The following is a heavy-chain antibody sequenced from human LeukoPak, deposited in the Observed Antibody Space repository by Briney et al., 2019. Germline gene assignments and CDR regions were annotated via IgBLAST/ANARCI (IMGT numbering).Heavy chain of an antibody. CDR3: AKDLAVAGTHLDN. D-gene: IGHD6-19*01. Sequence: GASVKVSCKASGYTFTSYDINWVRQATGQGLEWMGWMNPNSGNTGYAQKFQGRVTITRNISISTAYMELSSLRSEDTAVYYCAKDLAVAGTHLDNWGRGTLVTVSS. CDR2: MNPNSGNT. V-gene: IGHV1-8*03. CDR1: GYTFTSYD. J-gene: IGHJ4*02.